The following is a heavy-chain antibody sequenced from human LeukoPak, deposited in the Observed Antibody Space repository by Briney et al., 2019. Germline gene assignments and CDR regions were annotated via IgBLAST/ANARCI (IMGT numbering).Heavy chain of an antibody. CDR2: MNPNSGNT. Sequence: GASVKVSCKASGYTFTSYDINWVRQATGQGLEWMGWMNPNSGNTGYAQKFQGRVTMTRNTSISTAYMELSSLRSEDTAVYYCARGPGLQLWLQYYYYYYGMDVWGQGTTVTVSS. CDR3: ARGPGLQLWLQYYYYYYGMDV. D-gene: IGHD5-18*01. V-gene: IGHV1-8*01. CDR1: GYTFTSYD. J-gene: IGHJ6*02.